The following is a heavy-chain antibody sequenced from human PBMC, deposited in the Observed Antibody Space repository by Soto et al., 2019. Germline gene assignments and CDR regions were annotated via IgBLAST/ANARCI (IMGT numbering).Heavy chain of an antibody. CDR1: GFTFSSYG. J-gene: IGHJ2*01. V-gene: IGHV3-30*18. Sequence: GGSLRLSCAASGFTFSSYGMHWVRQAPGKGLEWVAIVSYDGSNKYYTDSVKGRFTISRDNSRNTLYLQMNSLRADDTAVYYCAKEPVGPDWYFDLWGRGTLVTVSS. CDR3: AKEPVGPDWYFDL. CDR2: VSYDGSNK.